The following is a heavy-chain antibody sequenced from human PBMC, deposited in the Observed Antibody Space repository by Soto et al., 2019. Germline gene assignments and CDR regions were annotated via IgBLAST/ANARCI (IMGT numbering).Heavy chain of an antibody. CDR3: ARAILGYCSGGSFDY. CDR1: GFTFSSYA. CDR2: ISGSGGST. J-gene: IGHJ4*02. D-gene: IGHD2-15*01. Sequence: PGGSLRLSCAASGFTFSSYAMSWVRQAPGKGLEWVSAISGSGGSTYYADSVKGRFTISRDNSKNTLYLQMNSLRAEDTAVYYCARAILGYCSGGSFDYWGQGTLVTVSS. V-gene: IGHV3-23*01.